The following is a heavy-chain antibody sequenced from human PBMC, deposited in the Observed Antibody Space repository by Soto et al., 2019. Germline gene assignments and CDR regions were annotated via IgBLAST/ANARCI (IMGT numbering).Heavy chain of an antibody. J-gene: IGHJ6*02. Sequence: QGQLEQSGAEVRKPGSSVKVSCKASGGSFSSYAISWVRQAPGQGLEWMGGIVPVLGTSHSAQNFQGRVTFSTDDSTTTAYMELSSLRSEDTAVYYCARDSPGGGYYYGMDVWGQGTTVTVSS. D-gene: IGHD3-16*01. CDR3: ARDSPGGGYYYGMDV. V-gene: IGHV1-69*01. CDR2: IVPVLGTS. CDR1: GGSFSSYA.